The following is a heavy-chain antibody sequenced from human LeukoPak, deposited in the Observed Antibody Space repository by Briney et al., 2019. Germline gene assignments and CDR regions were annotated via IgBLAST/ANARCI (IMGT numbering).Heavy chain of an antibody. CDR1: EFTFSSYW. V-gene: IGHV3-7*01. Sequence: PGGSLRLSCAASEFTFSSYWMSWMRQAPGKGLEWVANIKYDGNEEYYVDSVKDRFAISRDNAKNSLYLQLNSLRVEDTAVYYCKSGGAAPGSFDYWGQGTLVTVSP. D-gene: IGHD1-1*01. J-gene: IGHJ4*02. CDR3: KSGGAAPGSFDY. CDR2: IKYDGNEE.